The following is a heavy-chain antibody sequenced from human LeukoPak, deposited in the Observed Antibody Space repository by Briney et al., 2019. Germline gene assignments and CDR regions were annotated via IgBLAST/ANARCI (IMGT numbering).Heavy chain of an antibody. D-gene: IGHD5-24*01. V-gene: IGHV3-23*01. CDR3: AKSGYNRFDY. CDR2: ISGSGVST. J-gene: IGHJ4*02. Sequence: PGGSLRLSCAASGFTSGFTFSSYVMSWVRQAPGKGLEWVSLISGSGVSTYYADSVKGRFTISRDNSKNTLYLQMNSLRAEDTAVYYCAKSGYNRFDYWGQGTLVTVSS. CDR1: GFTFSSYV.